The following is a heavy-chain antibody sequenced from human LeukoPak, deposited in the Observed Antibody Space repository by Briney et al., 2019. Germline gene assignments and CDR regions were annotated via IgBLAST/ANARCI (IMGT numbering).Heavy chain of an antibody. D-gene: IGHD3-22*01. V-gene: IGHV1-69*13. Sequence: GASVKVSCKASGGTFSGYAISWVRQAPGQGLEWMGGIIPIFGTANYAQKFQGRVTITADESTSTAYMELSSLRSEDTAIYYCAKSPGYYDSSGYYFVHWGQGTLVTVSS. J-gene: IGHJ4*02. CDR2: IIPIFGTA. CDR3: AKSPGYYDSSGYYFVH. CDR1: GGTFSGYA.